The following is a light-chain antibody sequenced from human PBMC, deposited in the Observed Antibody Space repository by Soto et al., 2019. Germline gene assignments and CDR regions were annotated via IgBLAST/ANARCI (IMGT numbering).Light chain of an antibody. CDR1: QTISSW. V-gene: IGKV1-5*03. J-gene: IGKJ1*01. CDR3: QHYNSYSEA. CDR2: KAS. Sequence: IPLTQSAATLSASVGDRVTITCGASQTISSWLAWYQQKPGKAPKLLIYKASTLKSGVPSRFSGSGSGTEFPLTISSLHPDDFATYYCQHYNSYSEAFGQGTKV.